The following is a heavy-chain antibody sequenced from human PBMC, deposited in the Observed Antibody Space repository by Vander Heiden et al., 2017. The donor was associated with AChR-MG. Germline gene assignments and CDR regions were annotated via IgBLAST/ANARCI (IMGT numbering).Heavy chain of an antibody. CDR1: GGTFSSYA. Sequence: QVQLVQSGAEVKKPGSSVKVSCKASGGTFSSYAISWVRQAPGQGLEWRGRIIPILGIANYAQKFQGRVTITADKSTSTAYMELSSLRSEDTAVYYCATSRGPAYYYDSSGELGAYWGQGTLVTVSS. V-gene: IGHV1-69*04. CDR2: IIPILGIA. J-gene: IGHJ4*02. CDR3: ATSRGPAYYYDSSGELGAY. D-gene: IGHD3-22*01.